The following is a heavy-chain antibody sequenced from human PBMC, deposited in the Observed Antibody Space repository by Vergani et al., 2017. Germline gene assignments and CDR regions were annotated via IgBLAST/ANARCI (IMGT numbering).Heavy chain of an antibody. J-gene: IGHJ4*02. CDR2: IYHTGTT. Sequence: QVQLQESGPGLVKPSETLSLTCTVSGDPIRSGFYWGWIRQPPGKGLEWIGGIYHTGTTYYNPSLKSRLTISLDTSKNQFSLNLSSVTAADTAVYYCARDGAMVRGPYGDWGQGTLVTVSS. D-gene: IGHD3-10*01. V-gene: IGHV4-38-2*02. CDR1: GDPIRSGFY. CDR3: ARDGAMVRGPYGD.